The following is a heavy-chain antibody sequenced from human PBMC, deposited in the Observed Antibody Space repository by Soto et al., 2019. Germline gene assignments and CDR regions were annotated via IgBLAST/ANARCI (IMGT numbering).Heavy chain of an antibody. CDR1: GVSISNSSYY. V-gene: IGHV4-39*01. CDR2: IYYSGIT. Sequence: TSETLALTCPVSGVSISNSSYYWGWSRRPPGKGLEWIGAIYYSGITYYNPSLKSRVTISVDTSKNQFSLKLTSVTAADTAVYYCARHGSNWGQGTMVTVSS. J-gene: IGHJ4*02. CDR3: ARHGSN.